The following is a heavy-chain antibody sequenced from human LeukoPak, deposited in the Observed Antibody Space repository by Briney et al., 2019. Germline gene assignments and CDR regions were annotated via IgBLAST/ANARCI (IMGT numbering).Heavy chain of an antibody. J-gene: IGHJ4*02. CDR1: GGSISGSTYY. V-gene: IGHV4-39*07. Sequence: PSETLSLTCTVSGGSISGSTYYWGWIRQPPGKRLEWIGSIFYSGRTYYNPSLKSRVTMSVDTSKNQFSLRMSSVNAADTAVYYCARDRYFGSGSYLPEWGQGTLVTVSS. CDR2: IFYSGRT. D-gene: IGHD3-10*01. CDR3: ARDRYFGSGSYLPE.